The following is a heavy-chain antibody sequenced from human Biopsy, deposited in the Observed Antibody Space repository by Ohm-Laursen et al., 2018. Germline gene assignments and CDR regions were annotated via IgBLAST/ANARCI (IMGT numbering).Heavy chain of an antibody. Sequence: SDTLSLTGTVSGGSISDSTYHWGWIRQSPGKGLEWIGNIYYSGNTDYSPSLKSRVTISVDTSNNQFSLKLRSVTAADTAVYYCARQVDFWSGYVDYWGQGTLVAVSS. V-gene: IGHV4-39*01. CDR1: GGSISDSTYH. J-gene: IGHJ4*02. D-gene: IGHD3-3*01. CDR2: IYYSGNT. CDR3: ARQVDFWSGYVDY.